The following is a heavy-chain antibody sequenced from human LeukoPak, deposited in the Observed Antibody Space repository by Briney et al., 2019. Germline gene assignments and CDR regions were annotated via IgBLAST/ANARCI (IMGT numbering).Heavy chain of an antibody. CDR3: ARDPGYSYGMDV. Sequence: ASVKVSCKASAYTLTNYGISWVRQAPGQGLEWMGCISANNGNTNYAQKFQGRVTMTTDTSTSTAYMELRSLRSDDTAVYYCARDPGYSYGMDVWGQGTTVTVSS. V-gene: IGHV1-18*01. CDR2: ISANNGNT. D-gene: IGHD5-18*01. J-gene: IGHJ6*02. CDR1: AYTLTNYG.